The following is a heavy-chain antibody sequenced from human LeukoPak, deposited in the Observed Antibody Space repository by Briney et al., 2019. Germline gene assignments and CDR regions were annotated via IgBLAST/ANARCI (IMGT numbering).Heavy chain of an antibody. V-gene: IGHV4-61*08. CDR1: GGSISSGGYS. D-gene: IGHD1-1*01. Sequence: SQTLSLTCAVSGGSISSGGYSWSWIRQPPGKGLEWIGYIYYSGSTNYNPSLKSRVTISVDTSKNQFSLKLSSVTAADTAVYYCARANWKEDAFDIWGQGTMVTVSS. CDR2: IYYSGST. J-gene: IGHJ3*02. CDR3: ARANWKEDAFDI.